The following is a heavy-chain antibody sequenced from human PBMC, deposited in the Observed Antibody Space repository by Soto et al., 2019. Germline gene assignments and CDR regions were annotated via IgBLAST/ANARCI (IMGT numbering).Heavy chain of an antibody. Sequence: QVTLKESGPVLVKPTETLTLTCTVSGFSLSNVRMGVSWIRQPPGKALEWLAHIFSDDAKSYNTSLKSRLTISKDTTKSQVVLTINNMDHVDTASYFCARVKVMVIEHYSYAVDVWGQGTTVTVSS. D-gene: IGHD3-3*02. V-gene: IGHV2-26*01. CDR2: IFSDDAK. J-gene: IGHJ6*02. CDR1: GFSLSNVRMG. CDR3: ARVKVMVIEHYSYAVDV.